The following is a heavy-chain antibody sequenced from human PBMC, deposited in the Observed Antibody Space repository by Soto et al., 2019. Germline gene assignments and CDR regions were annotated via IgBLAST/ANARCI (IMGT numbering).Heavy chain of an antibody. D-gene: IGHD6-19*01. V-gene: IGHV3-23*01. CDR3: AKADGEQWLLPHLDK. CDR1: GFNFKKFA. J-gene: IGHJ4*02. Sequence: EVQLLESGGGVVQPGGFLRLSRVASGFNFKKFALSWVRQAPGGGLEGVSGISCCGGSTSYADSVKGRFSIARDDSTNTLSLQMNNLRVEDTAQYYCAKADGEQWLLPHLDKWGQGTLVTVS. CDR2: ISCCGGST.